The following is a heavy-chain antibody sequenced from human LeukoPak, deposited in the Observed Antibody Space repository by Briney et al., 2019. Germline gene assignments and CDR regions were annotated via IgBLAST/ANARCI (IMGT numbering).Heavy chain of an antibody. V-gene: IGHV3-66*01. Sequence: GGSLRLSCAASGFTVSSNCMSWVRQAPGKGLERVSVIYSGGSTYYADSVKGRFTISRDNSKNTLYLQMNSLRAEDTAVYYCTRDKGSSYLSSFDSWGQGTLVTVSS. CDR3: TRDKGSSYLSSFDS. J-gene: IGHJ4*02. CDR2: IYSGGST. D-gene: IGHD6-6*01. CDR1: GFTVSSNC.